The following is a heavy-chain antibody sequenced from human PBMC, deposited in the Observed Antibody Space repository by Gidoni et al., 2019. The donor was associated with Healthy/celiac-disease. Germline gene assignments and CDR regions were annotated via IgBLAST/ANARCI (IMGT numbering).Heavy chain of an antibody. J-gene: IGHJ3*02. V-gene: IGHV4-31*03. D-gene: IGHD3-3*01. CDR2: IYYSGSI. CDR1: AGCIRSGGSS. Sequence: VQLQESGPGLVKASQTLSLTSPVSAGCIRSGGSSWSGIRQHPGKGLEWIGYIYYSGSIYYNPSSKSRFTISVDTSKNQVSLKLSSVTAADTAVYYCARDTSCRGDYWSGYRVPGAFDIWGQGTMVTVSS. CDR3: ARDTSCRGDYWSGYRVPGAFDI.